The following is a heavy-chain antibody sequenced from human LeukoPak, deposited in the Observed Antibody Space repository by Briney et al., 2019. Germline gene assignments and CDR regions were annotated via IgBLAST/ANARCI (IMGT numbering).Heavy chain of an antibody. CDR2: ISSNTGKT. CDR1: GYTFATYG. V-gene: IGHV1-18*01. J-gene: IGHJ4*02. CDR3: AKVAGDRMDY. Sequence: GASVKVSCKASGYTFATYGFCWVRQAPGHGLEWMGWISSNTGKTDYAQKFQGRVTLTTDTSTSTAYMELRSLRPDDTALYYCAKVAGDRMDYWGRGTLLTVSS. D-gene: IGHD6-13*01.